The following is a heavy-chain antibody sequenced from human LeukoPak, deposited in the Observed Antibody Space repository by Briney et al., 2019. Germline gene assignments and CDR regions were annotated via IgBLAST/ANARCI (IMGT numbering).Heavy chain of an antibody. CDR3: TRLAAFNAFDI. D-gene: IGHD6-25*01. CDR1: GFTFGDSI. J-gene: IGHJ3*02. CDR2: IGTKSNIYAT. Sequence: GGSLRLSCATSGFTFGDSIMNGVRQASGKGLEWLGRIGTKSNIYATDYAASLKGRFTISRDDSKNTAYLQMNSLKTEDTAVYYCTRLAAFNAFDIWGQGTKVTVSS. V-gene: IGHV3-73*01.